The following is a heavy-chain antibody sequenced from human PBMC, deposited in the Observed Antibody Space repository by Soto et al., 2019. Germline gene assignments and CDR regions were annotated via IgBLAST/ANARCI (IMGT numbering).Heavy chain of an antibody. Sequence: SSVKVSCKASGGTFSSYAISWVRQAPGQGLEWMGGIIPIFGTANYAQKFQGRVTITADESTSTAYMELSSLRSEDAAVYYCARADTAMVSLRYYFDYWGQGTLVTVSS. D-gene: IGHD5-18*01. V-gene: IGHV1-69*13. CDR1: GGTFSSYA. CDR3: ARADTAMVSLRYYFDY. CDR2: IIPIFGTA. J-gene: IGHJ4*02.